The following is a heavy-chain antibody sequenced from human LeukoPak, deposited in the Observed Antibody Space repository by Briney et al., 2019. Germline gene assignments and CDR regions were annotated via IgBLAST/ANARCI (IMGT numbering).Heavy chain of an antibody. Sequence: PGGSLRLSCAASGFTFSSYAMSWVRQAPRKGLEWVSAISGSGGSTYYADSVKGRFTISRDISKNTLYLQMNSLRAEDTAVYYCAKDHLVRGRSGGMDVWGQGTTVTVSS. CDR3: AKDHLVRGRSGGMDV. CDR1: GFTFSSYA. CDR2: ISGSGGST. D-gene: IGHD3-10*01. J-gene: IGHJ6*02. V-gene: IGHV3-23*01.